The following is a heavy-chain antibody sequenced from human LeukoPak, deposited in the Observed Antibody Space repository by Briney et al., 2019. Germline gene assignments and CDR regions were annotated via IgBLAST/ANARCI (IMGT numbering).Heavy chain of an antibody. CDR3: ANGGTYSSGP. Sequence: GGSLRLSCAASGFTFSNSWMSWVRQAPGKGLEWVATIKPDGSAQYYVDSVKGRFTISRDNAKNSLFLQINSLRAEDTAVFYCANGGTYSSGPWGQGTLVTVSS. D-gene: IGHD3-22*01. CDR1: GFTFSNSW. V-gene: IGHV3-7*01. CDR2: IKPDGSAQ. J-gene: IGHJ5*02.